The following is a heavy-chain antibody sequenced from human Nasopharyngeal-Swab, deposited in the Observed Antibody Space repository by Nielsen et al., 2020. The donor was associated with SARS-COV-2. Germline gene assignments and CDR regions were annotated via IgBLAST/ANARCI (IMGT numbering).Heavy chain of an antibody. CDR3: ARDESGDYLGLPFDH. Sequence: AETLSRTCVVSGASISSRNNYWGWIRQSPGKGLEWIGTSFSSGSAYNPSLKSRVTMSVDTSKNQFSLKLTSVTAADTAVYYCARDESGDYLGLPFDHWGRGTLVTVSS. J-gene: IGHJ4*02. CDR2: SFSSGSA. V-gene: IGHV4-39*07. CDR1: GASISSRNNY. D-gene: IGHD4-17*01.